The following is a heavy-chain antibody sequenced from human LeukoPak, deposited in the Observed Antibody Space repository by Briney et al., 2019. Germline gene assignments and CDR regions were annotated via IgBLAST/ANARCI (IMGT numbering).Heavy chain of an antibody. CDR1: GFTFSSYA. CDR2: ISGSGGST. J-gene: IGHJ4*02. CDR3: AKRWLRYIAAAAYFDY. D-gene: IGHD6-13*01. V-gene: IGHV3-23*01. Sequence: PGGSLRLSCAASGFTFSSYAMSWVRQAPGKGLEWVSAISGSGGSTYYADSVKGRFTISRDNSKNTLYLQMNSLRAEDTAVYYCAKRWLRYIAAAAYFDYWGQGTLVTVSS.